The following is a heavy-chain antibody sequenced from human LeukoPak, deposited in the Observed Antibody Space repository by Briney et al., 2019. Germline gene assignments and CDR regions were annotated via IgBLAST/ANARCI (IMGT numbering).Heavy chain of an antibody. CDR3: ARVAAYCSSTSCSGY. Sequence: GGSLRLSCAASGFTFSSYSMNWVRQVPGKGLEWVSSISSSSSYIYYADSVKGRFTISRDNAKNSLYLQMNSLRAEDTAVYYCARVAAYCSSTSCSGYWGQGTLVTVSS. CDR1: GFTFSSYS. J-gene: IGHJ4*02. D-gene: IGHD2-2*01. V-gene: IGHV3-21*03. CDR2: ISSSSSYI.